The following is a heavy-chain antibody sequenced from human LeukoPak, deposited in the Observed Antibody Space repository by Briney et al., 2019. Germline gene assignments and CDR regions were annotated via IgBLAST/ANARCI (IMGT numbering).Heavy chain of an antibody. J-gene: IGHJ4*02. CDR1: GGTFSSYA. CDR3: ASSPPEYCSSTSCYSGADY. CDR2: IIPIFGTA. V-gene: IGHV1-69*13. Sequence: ASVKVSCKASGGTFSSYAISWVRQAPGQGLEWMGGIIPIFGTANYAQKFQGRVTITADESTSTAYMELSSLRSEDTAVYYCASSPPEYCSSTSCYSGADYWGQGTLVTVSS. D-gene: IGHD2-2*01.